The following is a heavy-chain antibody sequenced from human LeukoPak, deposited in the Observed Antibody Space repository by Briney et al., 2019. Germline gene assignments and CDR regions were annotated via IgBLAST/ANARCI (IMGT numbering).Heavy chain of an antibody. Sequence: VSVKVSCKASGYTFTRYYVNWVRQAPGQGLEWMGWINPNSGGTNYAQKFQGRVTMTRDTSITTVYMELSRLRSDETAVFYCASFEVGAWGQGTLVTVSS. D-gene: IGHD3-10*01. CDR3: ASFEVGA. J-gene: IGHJ5*02. CDR2: INPNSGGT. CDR1: GYTFTRYY. V-gene: IGHV1-2*02.